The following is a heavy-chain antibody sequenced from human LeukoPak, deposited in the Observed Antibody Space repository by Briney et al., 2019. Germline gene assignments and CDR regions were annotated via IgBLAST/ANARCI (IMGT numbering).Heavy chain of an antibody. CDR2: INAGNGNT. CDR1: GYTFTSYA. Sequence: GASVKVSCKASGYTFTSYAMHWVRQAPGQRLEWMGWINAGNGNTKYSQKFQGRVTITRDTSASTAYMELSSLRSEDTAVYYCARAPQQGRGTYAFDIWGQGTMVTVSS. CDR3: ARAPQQGRGTYAFDI. D-gene: IGHD3-16*01. J-gene: IGHJ3*02. V-gene: IGHV1-3*01.